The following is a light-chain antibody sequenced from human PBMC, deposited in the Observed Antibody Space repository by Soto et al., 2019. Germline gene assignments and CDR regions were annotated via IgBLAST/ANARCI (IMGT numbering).Light chain of an antibody. CDR3: QTCGTGIHEI. Sequence: QLVLTQSPSASASLGASVKLTCTLSSGRYTYTIAWHQQQPGKGPRYLLSLDSDGSHNKGDGIPDRFSGSSSGAERYLTISILQSEDEADYYCQTCGTGIHEIFGGGTQLTVL. CDR2: LDSDGSH. V-gene: IGLV4-69*01. CDR1: SGRYTYT. J-gene: IGLJ2*01.